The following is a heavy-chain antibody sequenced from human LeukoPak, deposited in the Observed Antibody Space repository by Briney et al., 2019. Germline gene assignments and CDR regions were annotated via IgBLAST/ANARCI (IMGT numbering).Heavy chain of an antibody. V-gene: IGHV3-21*01. J-gene: IGHJ4*02. CDR3: ARDPNYGSGSYYLGSY. CDR1: GFTFSSYS. Sequence: GSLRLSCAASGFTFSSYSMNWVRQAPGKGLEWVSSISSSSSYIYYADSVKGRFTISRDNAKNSLYLQMNSLRAEDTAVYYCARDPNYGSGSYYLGSYWGQGTLVTVSS. D-gene: IGHD3-10*01. CDR2: ISSSSSYI.